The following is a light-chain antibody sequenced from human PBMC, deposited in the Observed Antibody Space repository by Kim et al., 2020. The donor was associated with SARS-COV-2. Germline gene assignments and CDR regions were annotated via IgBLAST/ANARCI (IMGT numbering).Light chain of an antibody. CDR3: QVWVSDGDQWI. V-gene: IGLV3-21*01. J-gene: IGLJ2*01. CDR2: SNS. Sequence: SYELTQPPSVSVAPGGTAEISCGADDIETKGVHWYQQKPGQAPVLVIYSNSDRPSGIPERISGSNSGNTATLTISRVEAGDEADYYCQVWVSDGDQWIFGGGTQLTVL. CDR1: DIETKG.